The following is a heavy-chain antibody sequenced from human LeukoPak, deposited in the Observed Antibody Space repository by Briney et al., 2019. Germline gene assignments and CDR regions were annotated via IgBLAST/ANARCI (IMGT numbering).Heavy chain of an antibody. J-gene: IGHJ4*02. CDR3: ARAMGSGSYSFDY. V-gene: IGHV3-66*01. D-gene: IGHD3-10*01. Sequence: SGGSLRLSCASSGFTVSSNYMSWVRQAPGKGLEWVSAIYSGGSTNYADSVKGSFTISRDNSKNTLYLQMNSLRAEDTAVYYCARAMGSGSYSFDYWGQGTLVTVSS. CDR2: IYSGGST. CDR1: GFTVSSNY.